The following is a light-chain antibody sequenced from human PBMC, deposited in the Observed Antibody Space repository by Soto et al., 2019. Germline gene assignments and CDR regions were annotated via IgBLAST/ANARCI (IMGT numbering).Light chain of an antibody. J-gene: IGKJ1*01. Sequence: EIALTQSPGTLSLSPGEIATLSCSAGRSLSNSELAWYQQKPGQAPRLLIYGASSRATGIPDRFSGSGSGTDFTLTISSLQSEDFAVYYCQQYNNWPWTFGQGTKVDIK. V-gene: IGKV3-20*01. CDR2: GAS. CDR3: QQYNNWPWT. CDR1: RSLSNSE.